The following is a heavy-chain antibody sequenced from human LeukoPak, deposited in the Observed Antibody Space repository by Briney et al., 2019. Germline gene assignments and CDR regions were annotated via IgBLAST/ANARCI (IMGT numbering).Heavy chain of an antibody. J-gene: IGHJ4*02. CDR2: VDPEDGET. V-gene: IGHV1-69-2*01. D-gene: IGHD3-10*01. CDR1: GYTFTGYY. CDR3: ATGRKYGSGSYLDY. Sequence: GASVKVSCKASGYTFTGYYMHWVRQAPGKGLEWMGLVDPEDGETIYAEKFQGTVTITADTSTDTAYMELSSLRSEDTAVYYCATGRKYGSGSYLDYWGQGTLVTVSS.